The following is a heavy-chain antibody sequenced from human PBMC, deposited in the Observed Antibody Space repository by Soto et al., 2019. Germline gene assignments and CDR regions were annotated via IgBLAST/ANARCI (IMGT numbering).Heavy chain of an antibody. V-gene: IGHV4-34*01. CDR3: ARGLKGYSSSWYVD. CDR1: GGSFSGYY. CDR2: INHSGST. J-gene: IGHJ4*02. Sequence: PSETLSLTCAVYGGSFSGYYWSWIRQPPGKGLEWIGEINHSGSTNYNPSLKSRVTISVDTSKNQFSLRLSSVTAADTAVYYCARGLKGYSSSWYVDWGQGTQVTVSS. D-gene: IGHD6-13*01.